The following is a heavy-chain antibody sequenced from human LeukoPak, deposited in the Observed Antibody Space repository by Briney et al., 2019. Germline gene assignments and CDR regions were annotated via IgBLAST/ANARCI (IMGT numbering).Heavy chain of an antibody. CDR3: ARGGDDILSRYLTPDY. Sequence: GGSLRLSCAASGFTFSSYTMNWVRQAPGKGLEWVTYISSSSSTIYYADSVKGRFTISRDNAKNSMYLQMNRLREEDTAVYYCARGGDDILSRYLTPDYWGQGALVTVA. D-gene: IGHD3-9*01. CDR1: GFTFSSYT. J-gene: IGHJ4*02. V-gene: IGHV3-48*02. CDR2: ISSSSSTI.